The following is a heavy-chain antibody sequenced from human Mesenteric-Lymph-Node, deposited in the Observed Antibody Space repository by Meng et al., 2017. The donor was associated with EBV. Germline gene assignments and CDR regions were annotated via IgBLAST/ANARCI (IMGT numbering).Heavy chain of an antibody. J-gene: IGHJ5*02. CDR2: TNHSGYT. CDR1: GGPFSGYF. V-gene: IGHV4-34*01. Sequence: FSPPEPPSRPGAAHGGPFSGYFWGWVRQSPGEGLEWIGETNHSGYTSYNPSLKSRVTISPDTSKNQFSLKLSSVTAADTAMYYCVRGRIAARSPWFDPGGQGTLVTVSS. D-gene: IGHD6-6*01. CDR3: VRGRIAARSPWFDP.